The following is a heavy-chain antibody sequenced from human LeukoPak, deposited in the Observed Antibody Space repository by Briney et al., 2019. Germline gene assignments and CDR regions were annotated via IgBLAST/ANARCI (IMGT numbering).Heavy chain of an antibody. Sequence: SETLSLTCTVSGGSISSGDYHWNWIRQSPGKGLEWIGFIHDSGSTYYNPSLKSRVTISVDTSKNQFSLKLSSVTAADTAVYYCASMDTAMVSWGQGTLVTVSS. V-gene: IGHV4-30-4*01. CDR1: GGSISSGDYH. CDR3: ASMDTAMVS. D-gene: IGHD5-18*01. J-gene: IGHJ4*02. CDR2: IHDSGST.